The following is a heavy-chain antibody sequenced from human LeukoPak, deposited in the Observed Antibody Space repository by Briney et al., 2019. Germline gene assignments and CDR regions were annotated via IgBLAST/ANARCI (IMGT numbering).Heavy chain of an antibody. CDR3: AKCSESVDAEFYGDLPFDY. CDR1: GFTFSSYG. Sequence: GGSLRLSCAASGFTFSSYGMHWVRQAPGKGLEWVAVIWYDGSNKYYADSVKGRFTISRDNSKNTLYLQMNSLRAEDTAVYYCAKCSESVDAEFYGDLPFDYWGQGTLVTVSS. J-gene: IGHJ4*02. D-gene: IGHD4-17*01. V-gene: IGHV3-33*06. CDR2: IWYDGSNK.